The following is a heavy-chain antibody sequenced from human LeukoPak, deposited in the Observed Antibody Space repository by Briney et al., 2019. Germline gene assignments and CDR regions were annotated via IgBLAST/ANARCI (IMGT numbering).Heavy chain of an antibody. Sequence: SETLSLTCTVSGGSISSSSYYWGWIRQPPGKGLEWIGSIYYSGSTYYNPSLKSRVTISVDTSKNQFSLKLSSVTAADTAVYYCARCEEGVVITGNAFDIWGQGTMVTVSS. J-gene: IGHJ3*02. V-gene: IGHV4-39*07. CDR2: IYYSGST. CDR3: ARCEEGVVITGNAFDI. CDR1: GGSISSSSYY. D-gene: IGHD3-22*01.